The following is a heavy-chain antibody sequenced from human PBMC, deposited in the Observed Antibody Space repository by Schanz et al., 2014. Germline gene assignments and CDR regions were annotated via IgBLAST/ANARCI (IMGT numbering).Heavy chain of an antibody. CDR1: GFTFFGSFA. J-gene: IGHJ5*01. D-gene: IGHD3-16*01. CDR3: AKDLYNYGIFDS. V-gene: IGHV3-23*01. CDR2: MSGSGSTA. Sequence: EVQLLESGGGLVQPGGSLRLSCVASGFTFFGSFAMSCVRQAPGKGLEWVSGMSGSGSTADYADSVKGRFTISRDNSRKTLYLQMSSLRADDTAVYYCAKDLYNYGIFDSWGQGTLVTVSS.